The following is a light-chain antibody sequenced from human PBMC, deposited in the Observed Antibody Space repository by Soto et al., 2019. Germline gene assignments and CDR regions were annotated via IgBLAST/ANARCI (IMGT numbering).Light chain of an antibody. CDR2: KAT. V-gene: IGKV1-9*01. Sequence: TPLNQSPSSLSASVGDRVTINCRASQDIAIYLAWYQQKPGEAPKLLIYKATTLKSGVPSRFSGSGSGTEFTLTISSLQPEDFATYYCQQYDSYPLTFGGGTKVDI. CDR3: QQYDSYPLT. CDR1: QDIAIY. J-gene: IGKJ4*01.